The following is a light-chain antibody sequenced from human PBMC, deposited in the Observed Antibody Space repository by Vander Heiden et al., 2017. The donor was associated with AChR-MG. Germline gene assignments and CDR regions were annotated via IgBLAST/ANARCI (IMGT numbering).Light chain of an antibody. CDR3: LQYKTYPRT. V-gene: IGKV1-17*01. CDR1: QAFRDE. CDR2: GAS. J-gene: IGKJ1*01. Sequence: DIPMTQSPSSLSASVRDRITTPCPASQAFRDELCWYQQRPGKAPKALIYGASILQSGVPSRFSGSGSGTEFTLTITSLQPEDFATYYCLQYKTYPRTFGQGTRVEVK.